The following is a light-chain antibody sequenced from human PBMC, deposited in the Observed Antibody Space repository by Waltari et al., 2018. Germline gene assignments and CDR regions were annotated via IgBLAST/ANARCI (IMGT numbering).Light chain of an antibody. CDR3: CSYADSRTWV. J-gene: IGLJ3*02. CDR2: QVN. Sequence: QSVLTQPASVSGSPGQSITISCTGTSTDIGYYTLVSWYQQYPGKAPKVMIYQVNKRPSETSNRFSGSKSGNTASLTISGLQAEDEADYYCCSYADSRTWVFGGGTKLTVL. V-gene: IGLV2-23*02. CDR1: STDIGYYTL.